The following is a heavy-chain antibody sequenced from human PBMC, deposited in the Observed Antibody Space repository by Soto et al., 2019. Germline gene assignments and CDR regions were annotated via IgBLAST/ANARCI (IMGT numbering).Heavy chain of an antibody. CDR1: GFTFSSYG. Sequence: PGGSLRLSCAASGFTFSSYGMHWVRRAPGKGLEWVAVISYDGSNKYYADSVKGRFTISRDNSKNTLYLQMNSLRAEDTAVYYRAKAKVVAKYYYGMDVWGQGTTVTVSS. CDR2: ISYDGSNK. J-gene: IGHJ6*02. D-gene: IGHD2-2*01. V-gene: IGHV3-30*18. CDR3: AKAKVVAKYYYGMDV.